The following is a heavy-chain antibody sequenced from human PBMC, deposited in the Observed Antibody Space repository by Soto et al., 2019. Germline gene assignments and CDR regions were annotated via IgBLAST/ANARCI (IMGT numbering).Heavy chain of an antibody. J-gene: IGHJ4*01. CDR2: ITPSFSRT. Sequence: QVQLVQSGPEVKKPGSSVKVSCKASGDTFSNYVITWVRQAPGQGLEWMGGITPSFSRTDYAQKFQGRVTWTADESTSTVYMELSSLRSDDTAVYYCASRGNYSASRDYYFYWGQGALVIVSS. CDR1: GDTFSNYV. V-gene: IGHV1-69*01. CDR3: ASRGNYSASRDYYFY. D-gene: IGHD3-10*01.